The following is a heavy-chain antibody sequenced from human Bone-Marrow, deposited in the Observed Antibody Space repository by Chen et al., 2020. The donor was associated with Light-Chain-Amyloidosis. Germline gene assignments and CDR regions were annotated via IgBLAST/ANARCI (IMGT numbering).Heavy chain of an antibody. D-gene: IGHD5-12*01. Sequence: QVQLQESGPGLVKPSQTLSLTCTVSGGSIRSDNYYWSWIRQPAGKGLEWIGHIYISRNTNYNPSLKSRVTISLDTSKNQFSLNLSSATAADTAVYYCARSYSGYFDYWGQGTQVTVSS. CDR2: IYISRNT. CDR1: GGSIRSDNYY. CDR3: ARSYSGYFDY. V-gene: IGHV4-61*02. J-gene: IGHJ4*02.